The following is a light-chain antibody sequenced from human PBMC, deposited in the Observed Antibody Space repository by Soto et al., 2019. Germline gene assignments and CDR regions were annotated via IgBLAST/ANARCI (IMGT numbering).Light chain of an antibody. V-gene: IGKV1-39*01. J-gene: IGKJ1*01. CDR1: QSISSY. CDR2: AAS. Sequence: DIQMTQSPSTLSASVGDRVTITFRASQSISSYLNWYQQKPGKAPKLLIYAASSLQSGVPSRFSGSGSGTDFTLTISSLQPEDFATYYCQQSYSTPGKFGQGTKVDIK. CDR3: QQSYSTPGK.